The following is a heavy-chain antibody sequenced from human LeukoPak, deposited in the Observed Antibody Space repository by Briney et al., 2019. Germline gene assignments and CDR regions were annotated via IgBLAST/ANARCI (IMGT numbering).Heavy chain of an antibody. CDR3: AKSRIEYYYDSSGYYPYYYYYYMDV. J-gene: IGHJ6*03. Sequence: ASVKVSCKASGYTFTSYYMHWVRQAPGQGLERMGIINPSGGSTSYAQKFQGRVTMTRDTSTSTVYMELSSLRSEDTAVYYCAKSRIEYYYDSSGYYPYYYYYYMDVWGKGTTVTVSS. CDR2: INPSGGST. V-gene: IGHV1-46*03. D-gene: IGHD3-22*01. CDR1: GYTFTSYY.